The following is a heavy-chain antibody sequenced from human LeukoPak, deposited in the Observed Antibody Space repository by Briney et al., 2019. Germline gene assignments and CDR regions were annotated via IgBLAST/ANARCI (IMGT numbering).Heavy chain of an antibody. V-gene: IGHV3-23*01. D-gene: IGHD4-17*01. Sequence: GGSLGLSCAASGFTFSTYTMYWVRHPPGKRLEWVSIIGNNGGGIHYADSVKGRFTISRDNFKNALYLQMNSLKTEDTAVYFCTSVGYGEYYFDNWGQGTLVTVSS. CDR3: TSVGYGEYYFDN. J-gene: IGHJ4*02. CDR1: GFTFSTYT. CDR2: IGNNGGGI.